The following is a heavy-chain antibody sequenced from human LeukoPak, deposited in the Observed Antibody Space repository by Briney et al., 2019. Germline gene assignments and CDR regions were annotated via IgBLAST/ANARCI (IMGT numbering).Heavy chain of an antibody. CDR2: IYHSGST. J-gene: IGHJ6*03. CDR1: GGSISTTNW. D-gene: IGHD3-3*01. V-gene: IGHV4-4*02. CDR3: ARTMRGDFWSNYSYYFYYYMDV. Sequence: SETLSLTCAVSGGSISTTNWWTWVRQPPGKGLEWIGEIYHSGSTNYNPSLKSRVTISVDKSKNQFSLKLSSVTAADTAVYYCARTMRGDFWSNYSYYFYYYMDVWGKGTTVTVSS.